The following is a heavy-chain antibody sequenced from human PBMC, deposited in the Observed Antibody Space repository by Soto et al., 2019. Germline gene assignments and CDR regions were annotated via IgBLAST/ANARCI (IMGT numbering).Heavy chain of an antibody. J-gene: IGHJ4*02. CDR3: ARDRLRYFDWFMSDAYYFDY. CDR1: GYTFTSYG. CDR2: ISAYNGNT. Sequence: ASVKVSCKASGYTFTSYGISWVRQAPGQGLEWMGWISAYNGNTNYAQKLQGRVTMTTDTSTSTAYMELRSLRSDDTAVYYCARDRLRYFDWFMSDAYYFDYWGQGTLVTVSS. D-gene: IGHD3-9*01. V-gene: IGHV1-18*01.